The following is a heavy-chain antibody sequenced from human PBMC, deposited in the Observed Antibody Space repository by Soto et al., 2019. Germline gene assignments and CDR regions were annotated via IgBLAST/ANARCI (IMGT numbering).Heavy chain of an antibody. J-gene: IGHJ4*02. V-gene: IGHV3-9*01. CDR3: AKGWDGYNSVDY. Sequence: EVQLVESGGGLVQPGRSLRLSCAASGFTFDDYAMHWVRQAPGKGLEWVSGISWNSGSIGYADSVKGRFTISRDNAKNSFYLQMNSLRVEDTALYYCAKGWDGYNSVDYWGQGILVTVSS. CDR2: ISWNSGSI. D-gene: IGHD5-12*01. CDR1: GFTFDDYA.